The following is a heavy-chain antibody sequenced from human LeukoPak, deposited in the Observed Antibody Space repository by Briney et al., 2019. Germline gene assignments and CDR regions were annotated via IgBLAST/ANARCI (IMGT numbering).Heavy chain of an antibody. J-gene: IGHJ1*01. CDR2: ISYDGSNK. V-gene: IGHV3-30*18. CDR3: AKLPSMYCGGDCYTEYFQH. Sequence: PGGSLRLSCAASGFTFSSYGMHWVRQAPGKGLEWVAVISYDGSNKYYADSVKGRFTISRDNSKNTLYLQMNSLRAEDTAVYYCAKLPSMYCGGDCYTEYFQHWGQGTLVTASS. CDR1: GFTFSSYG. D-gene: IGHD2-21*02.